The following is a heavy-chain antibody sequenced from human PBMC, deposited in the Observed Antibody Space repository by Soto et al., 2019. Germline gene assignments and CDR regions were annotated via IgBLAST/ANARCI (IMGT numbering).Heavy chain of an antibody. D-gene: IGHD2-15*01. CDR2: ISGKNGNT. CDR1: GYTFISHG. V-gene: IGHV1-18*04. J-gene: IGHJ6*02. Sequence: QVQLVQAGVEVKKPGASVKVSCKASGYTFISHGISWVRQAHGQGLEWMGWISGKNGNTNYAPKLKGRVTLTTDTSTSTAYMEMRSLRSDDTAVYYCARVSSCIVVVPYYGMDVWGQGTTVTVSS. CDR3: ARVSSCIVVVPYYGMDV.